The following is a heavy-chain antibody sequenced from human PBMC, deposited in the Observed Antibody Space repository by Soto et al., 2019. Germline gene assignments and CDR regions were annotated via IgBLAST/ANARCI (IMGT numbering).Heavy chain of an antibody. D-gene: IGHD5-18*01. CDR3: ARDVDTTSHFNRFDP. Sequence: QVQLVESGGGVIQPGRSLRLSCEVSGFSLSGYGIHWVRQAPGKGLEWVAVIWYDGIRKNYGDSVRGRFTVSRDSSKNMVYLQMDSLKVEDTAVYYCARDVDTTSHFNRFDPWGQGVMVSVSS. V-gene: IGHV3-33*01. CDR1: GFSLSGYG. J-gene: IGHJ5*02. CDR2: IWYDGIRK.